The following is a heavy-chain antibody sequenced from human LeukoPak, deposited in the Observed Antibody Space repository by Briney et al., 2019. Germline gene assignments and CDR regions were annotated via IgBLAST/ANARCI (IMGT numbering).Heavy chain of an antibody. D-gene: IGHD4-17*01. Sequence: GGSLRLSCAASGFTFSSYAMHWVRQAPGKGLEWVAVISYDGSNKYYADSVKGRFTISRDNSKNTLYLQMNSLRAEDTAVYYCVGGGTVTFDYWGQGTLVTVSS. J-gene: IGHJ4*02. CDR2: ISYDGSNK. CDR1: GFTFSSYA. V-gene: IGHV3-30-3*01. CDR3: VGGGTVTFDY.